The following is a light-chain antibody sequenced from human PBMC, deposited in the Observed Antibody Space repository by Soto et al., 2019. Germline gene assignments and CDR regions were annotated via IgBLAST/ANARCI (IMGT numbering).Light chain of an antibody. J-gene: IGKJ2*01. CDR3: QQYSSTPHT. CDR2: GTG. Sequence: EIVLTQSPGTLSLSPGQRATLSCRASQSVSSSYLAWYQHKRGQAPRLLMFGTGSRATGIPDRFSGTGSGTDFTLIINRLEPEDFAVYYCQQYSSTPHTVGQGTKVDIK. CDR1: QSVSSSY. V-gene: IGKV3-20*01.